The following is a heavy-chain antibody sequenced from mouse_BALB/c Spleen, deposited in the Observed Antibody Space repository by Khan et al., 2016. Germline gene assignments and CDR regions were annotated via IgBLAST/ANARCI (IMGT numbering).Heavy chain of an antibody. CDR3: ANYYGSSYDYFDY. CDR1: GYTFTSYW. D-gene: IGHD1-1*01. J-gene: IGHJ2*01. Sequence: QVQLQQSGAELARPGASVKLSCKASGYTFTSYWMQWVKQRPGQGLEWIGAIYPGDGDTRYTQKFKGQATLTADKSSSTDYMQLSSLASEDTAVYYCANYYGSSYDYFDYWGQGTTLTVAS. CDR2: IYPGDGDT. V-gene: IGHV1-87*01.